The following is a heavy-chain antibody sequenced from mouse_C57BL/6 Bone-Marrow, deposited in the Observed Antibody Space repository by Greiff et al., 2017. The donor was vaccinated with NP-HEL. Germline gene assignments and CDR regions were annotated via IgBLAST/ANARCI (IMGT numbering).Heavy chain of an antibody. CDR1: GFTFSDFY. CDR3: ARDKAGYFDY. J-gene: IGHJ2*01. Sequence: EVKVVESGGGLVQSGRSLRLSCATSGFTFSDFYMEWVRQAPGKGLEWIAASRNKANDYTTEYSASVKGRFIVSRDTSQSILYLQMNALRAEDTAMYYCARDKAGYFDYWGQGTTLTVSS. CDR2: SRNKANDYTT. V-gene: IGHV7-1*01.